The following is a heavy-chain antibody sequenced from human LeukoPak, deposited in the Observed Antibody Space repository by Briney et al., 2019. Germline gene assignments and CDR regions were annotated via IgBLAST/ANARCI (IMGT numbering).Heavy chain of an antibody. CDR2: IYYSGST. Sequence: SETLSLTCTVSGGSISSYYWGWIRQPPGKGLEWIGYIYYSGSTNYNPSLKSRVTISVDTSKNQFSLKLSSVTAADTAVYYCARSSKGGIQLWTHFDYWGQRTLVTVSS. V-gene: IGHV4-59*01. CDR3: ARSSKGGIQLWTHFDY. D-gene: IGHD5-18*01. J-gene: IGHJ4*02. CDR1: GGSISSYY.